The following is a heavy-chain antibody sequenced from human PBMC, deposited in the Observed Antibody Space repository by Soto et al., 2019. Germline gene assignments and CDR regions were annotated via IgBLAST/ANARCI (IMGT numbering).Heavy chain of an antibody. Sequence: EVQLVESGGGLIQPGGSLRLSCAVSGFTVSNNYMSWVRQAPGKGLEGVSVIYSGGYTAYGDSVKGRFTISRDNSKNTLYPQINRRGAADRRVFSGATHAGGGGYWGQGTLVTVSS. D-gene: IGHD3-10*01. V-gene: IGHV3-53*01. J-gene: IGHJ4*02. CDR2: IYSGGYT. CDR3: ATHAGGGGY. CDR1: GFTVSNNY.